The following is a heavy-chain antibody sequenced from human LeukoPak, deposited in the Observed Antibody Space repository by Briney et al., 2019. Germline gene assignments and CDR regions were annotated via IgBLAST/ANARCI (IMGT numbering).Heavy chain of an antibody. CDR1: GFTFSNAW. J-gene: IGHJ3*02. V-gene: IGHV3-15*01. CDR2: IKSKKDGGTT. CDR3: TTGVRQWLRVRAFDI. D-gene: IGHD5-12*01. Sequence: PGGSLRLSCAAFGFTFSNAWMSWVRQAPGKGLEWVGRIKSKKDGGTTDYAAPVKGRFTISRDDSKNTLYLQMNSLKTEDTAVYYCTTGVRQWLRVRAFDIWGQGTMVTVSS.